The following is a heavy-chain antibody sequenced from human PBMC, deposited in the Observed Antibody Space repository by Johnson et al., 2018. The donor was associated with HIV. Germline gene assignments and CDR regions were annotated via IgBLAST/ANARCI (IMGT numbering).Heavy chain of an antibody. CDR3: AREIGGATGRKQDDVFDI. J-gene: IGHJ3*02. Sequence: VQLVESGGGVVQPGRSLRLSCAASGFTFSSYAMHWVRQAPGKGLEWVANIKQDGSEKYYVVSVKGRFTISRDNAKKSLYLQMNSLRAEDTAVYYCAREIGGATGRKQDDVFDIWGQGTMVTVSS. CDR1: GFTFSSYA. V-gene: IGHV3-7*05. D-gene: IGHD1-26*01. CDR2: IKQDGSEK.